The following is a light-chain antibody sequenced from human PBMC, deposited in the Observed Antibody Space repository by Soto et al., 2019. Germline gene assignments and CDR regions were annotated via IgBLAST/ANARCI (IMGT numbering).Light chain of an antibody. J-gene: IGLJ1*01. CDR1: SSNIGSNT. CDR2: SNN. CDR3: AAWDDSLIYV. V-gene: IGLV1-44*01. Sequence: QSVLTQPPSASGTPGQRVTISCSGSSSNIGSNTVNWYQQLPGTAPKLLIYSNNQRPSGVPDRCSGSKSGTSASLAISGLQSEDEDDYYCAAWDDSLIYVFGTGTKVTVL.